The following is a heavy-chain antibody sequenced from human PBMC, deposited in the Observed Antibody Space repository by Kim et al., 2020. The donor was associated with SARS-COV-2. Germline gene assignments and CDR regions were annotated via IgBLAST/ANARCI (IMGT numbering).Heavy chain of an antibody. CDR2: ISYDGSNK. D-gene: IGHD2-2*02. CDR1: GFTFRHYG. Sequence: GGSLRLSCAASGFTFRHYGMHWVRQAPGKGLEWVALISYDGSNKYYADSVKGRFTISRDNSKKRLYLQMNSLRAEDTAMYYCAKDREDIVIVAAAIPGDSWGQGTLVTVSS. CDR3: AKDREDIVIVAAAIPGDS. J-gene: IGHJ4*02. V-gene: IGHV3-30*18.